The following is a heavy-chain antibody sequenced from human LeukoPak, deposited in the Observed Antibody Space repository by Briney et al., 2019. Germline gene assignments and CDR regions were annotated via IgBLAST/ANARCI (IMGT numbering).Heavy chain of an antibody. D-gene: IGHD7-27*01. CDR2: INQDGSEK. V-gene: IGHV3-7*04. CDR1: GITFSSFG. J-gene: IGHJ4*02. Sequence: PGTSLRLSCAASGITFSSFGMHWVRQAPGKGLEWVANINQDGSEKYYVDSVKGRFTISRDNAKNSVYLQMNSLRAEDTAVYYCARDPTTYWGWDYWGQGTLVTVSS. CDR3: ARDPTTYWGWDY.